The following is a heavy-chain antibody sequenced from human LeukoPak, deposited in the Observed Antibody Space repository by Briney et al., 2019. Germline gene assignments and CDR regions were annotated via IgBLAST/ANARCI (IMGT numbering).Heavy chain of an antibody. J-gene: IGHJ4*02. Sequence: GGSLRLSCAASGFTFSGYWMTWVRQAPGKGLEWVANIKQDGSEKYYVDSVKGRFTISRDNAKNSLYLQMNSLRAEDTAVYYCARGPTPSFYYGSGSYYSLDYWGQGTLVTVSS. CDR1: GFTFSGYW. D-gene: IGHD3-10*01. V-gene: IGHV3-7*01. CDR2: IKQDGSEK. CDR3: ARGPTPSFYYGSGSYYSLDY.